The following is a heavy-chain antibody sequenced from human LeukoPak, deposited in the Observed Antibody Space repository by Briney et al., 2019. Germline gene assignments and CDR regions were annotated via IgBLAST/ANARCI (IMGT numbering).Heavy chain of an antibody. V-gene: IGHV4-34*01. J-gene: IGHJ2*01. CDR3: ASLNWGYDVEHFDL. CDR2: INHSGST. CDR1: GGSFSGYY. D-gene: IGHD7-27*01. Sequence: SETLSLTCAVYGGSFSGYYWSWIRQPPGQRMEWIGEINHSGSTNYNPSLKSPVTISVDTSNNQFSLKLGSVTAAYTAVYYCASLNWGYDVEHFDLWGRGTLVTVSS.